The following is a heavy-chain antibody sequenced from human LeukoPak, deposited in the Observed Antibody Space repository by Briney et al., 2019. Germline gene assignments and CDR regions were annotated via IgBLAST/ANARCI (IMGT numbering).Heavy chain of an antibody. Sequence: GASVKVSCKAFGYTFSGYTIQHEYNIHWMRQVPGQGLEWMGYINPKTGATYYAQKFQGRVTMTRDTSISTAYMELSRLRSDDTAVYYCARDGNYYDSSGYYSLGYWGQGTLVTVSS. D-gene: IGHD3-22*01. J-gene: IGHJ4*02. CDR3: ARDGNYYDSSGYYSLGY. CDR1: GYTFSGYTIQHEYN. V-gene: IGHV1-2*02. CDR2: INPKTGAT.